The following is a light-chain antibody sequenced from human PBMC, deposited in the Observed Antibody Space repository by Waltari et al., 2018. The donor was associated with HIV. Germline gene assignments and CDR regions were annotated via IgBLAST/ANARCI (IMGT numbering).Light chain of an antibody. J-gene: IGKJ1*01. CDR3: QQSYSTPWT. CDR1: QSISRY. V-gene: IGKV1-39*01. CDR2: AAS. Sequence: DIQMTQSPHSLSASVGDRVTITCRASQSISRYLKWYQQKPGKAPKLLIYAASSLQSGVPSRFSGSGSGTDFTLTISSLQPEDFATYYCQQSYSTPWTFGQGTKVEIK.